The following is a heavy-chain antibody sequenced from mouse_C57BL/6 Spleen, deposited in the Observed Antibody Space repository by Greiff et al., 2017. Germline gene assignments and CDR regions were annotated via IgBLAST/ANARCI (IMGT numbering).Heavy chain of an antibody. D-gene: IGHD3-2*02. Sequence: QVQLQQPGAELVMPGASVKLSCKASGYTFTSYWMHWVKQRPGQGLEWIGEIDPSDSYTNYNQKFKGKSTLTVDQSSSTACMQLSSLTSEDSAVYYCARDSSGYPYLYYWGQGTTLTVSS. V-gene: IGHV1-69*01. CDR2: IDPSDSYT. J-gene: IGHJ2*01. CDR1: GYTFTSYW. CDR3: ARDSSGYPYLYY.